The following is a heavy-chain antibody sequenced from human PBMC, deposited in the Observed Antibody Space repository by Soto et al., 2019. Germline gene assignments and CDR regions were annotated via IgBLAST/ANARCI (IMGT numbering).Heavy chain of an antibody. V-gene: IGHV4-39*01. CDR3: ARHGETGTTFIWFDP. CDR1: GGSISSSSYY. Sequence: SETLSLTCTVSGGSISSSSYYWGWIRQPPGKGLEWIGSIYYSGSTYYNPSLKSRVTISVDTSKNQFSLKLSSVTAADTAVYYCARHGETGTTFIWFDPWGQGTLVTVS. CDR2: IYYSGST. D-gene: IGHD1-7*01. J-gene: IGHJ5*02.